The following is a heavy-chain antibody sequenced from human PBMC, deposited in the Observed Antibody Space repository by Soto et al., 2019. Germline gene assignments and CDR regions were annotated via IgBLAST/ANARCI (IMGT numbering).Heavy chain of an antibody. V-gene: IGHV3-23*01. J-gene: IGHJ4*02. Sequence: EVQLLESGGGLVQPGGSLRLSCAASGFTFSSYVMSWVRQAPGKGLEWVSAISGSGGNTFYADSVKGRFTGSRDNSKNRLYPQMDALRAEDTAIYYCAKAEDNYDVLTGYYLGNYYFDYWGQGTLVTVSS. CDR3: AKAEDNYDVLTGYYLGNYYFDY. D-gene: IGHD3-9*01. CDR1: GFTFSSYV. CDR2: ISGSGGNT.